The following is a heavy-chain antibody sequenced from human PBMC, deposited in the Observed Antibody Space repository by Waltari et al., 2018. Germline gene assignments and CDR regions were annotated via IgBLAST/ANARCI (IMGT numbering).Heavy chain of an antibody. J-gene: IGHJ4*02. D-gene: IGHD6-19*01. CDR3: ATLAVAGQDY. CDR2: IKQDGSEK. V-gene: IGHV3-7*01. CDR1: GSTLGTIG. Sequence: EVRLVESGGGLVQPGGPWRPSCEAPGSTLGTIGSSWVRQAPGKGLEWVANIKQDGSEKYYVDSVKGRFTISRDNAKNSLYLQMNSLRAEDTAVYYCATLAVAGQDYWGQGTLVTVSS.